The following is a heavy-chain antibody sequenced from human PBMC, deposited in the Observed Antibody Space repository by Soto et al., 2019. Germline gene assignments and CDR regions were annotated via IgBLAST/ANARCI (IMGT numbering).Heavy chain of an antibody. V-gene: IGHV4-38-2*01. CDR2: IYHSGST. D-gene: IGHD3-10*01. CDR3: ARGSQYYYYGMDV. CDR1: GYSISSGYY. J-gene: IGHJ6*02. Sequence: SETLSLTCAVSGYSISSGYYWGWIRQPPGKGLEWIGSIYHSGSTYYNPSLKSRVTISVDTSKNQFSLKLSSVTAADTAVYYCARGSQYYYYGMDVWGQETTVTVSS.